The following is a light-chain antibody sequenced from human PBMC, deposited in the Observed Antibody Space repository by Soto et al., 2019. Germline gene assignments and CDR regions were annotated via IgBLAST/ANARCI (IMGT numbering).Light chain of an antibody. CDR3: QQYNSYPIT. V-gene: IGKV1-17*01. CDR2: AAS. J-gene: IGKJ5*01. CDR1: QSISNH. Sequence: IQLAQSPHSLSASVEASVRITCLASQSISNHLNWYQQKPGKAPKLLIFAASSLQSGVPSRFSDSISGTEFTLTISSLQPDDFATYYCQQYNSYPITFGQRTRLEI.